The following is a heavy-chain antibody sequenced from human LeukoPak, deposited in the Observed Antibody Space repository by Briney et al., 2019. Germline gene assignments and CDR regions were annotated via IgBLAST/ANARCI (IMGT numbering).Heavy chain of an antibody. V-gene: IGHV3-7*01. J-gene: IGHJ4*02. Sequence: PGGSLRFYCAASGLSFCSYWMGWVPQAPGKGLEWVANINEDGSEKDYVDSVKGRFTISRDNAKNSLYLQMNSLRAEDTAVYYCYSSSWYGRAPFDHWGQGTLVTVSS. CDR3: YSSSWYGRAPFDH. CDR2: INEDGSEK. D-gene: IGHD6-13*01. CDR1: GLSFCSYW.